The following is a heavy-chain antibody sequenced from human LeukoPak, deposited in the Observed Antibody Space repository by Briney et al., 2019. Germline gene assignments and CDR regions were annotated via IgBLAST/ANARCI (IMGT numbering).Heavy chain of an antibody. J-gene: IGHJ4*02. CDR3: ARGRYDSSGYYYIFGY. D-gene: IGHD3-22*01. Sequence: PSETLSLTCAVSGGSISSGGYSWSWIRQPPGKGLEWIGYIYHSGSTYYNPSLKSRVTISVDRSKNQFSLKLSSVTAADTAVYYCARGRYDSSGYYYIFGYWGQGTLVTVSS. CDR2: IYHSGST. V-gene: IGHV4-30-2*01. CDR1: GGSISSGGYS.